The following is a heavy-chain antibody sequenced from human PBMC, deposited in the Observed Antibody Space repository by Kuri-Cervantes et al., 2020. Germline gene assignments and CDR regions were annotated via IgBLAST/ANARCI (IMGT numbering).Heavy chain of an antibody. Sequence: SGPTLVKPTQTLTLTCTFSGFSLSATGMRVSWTRQPPGKALEWLAHIHWDDDKMYSTSLKTRLTISKDTSKNQVVLTMTNVDPVDTATYYCAHTSTSVTTFDYWGQGTVVTVSS. CDR1: GFSLSATGMR. J-gene: IGHJ4*02. CDR3: AHTSTSVTTFDY. D-gene: IGHD4-17*01. CDR2: IHWDDDK. V-gene: IGHV2-70*12.